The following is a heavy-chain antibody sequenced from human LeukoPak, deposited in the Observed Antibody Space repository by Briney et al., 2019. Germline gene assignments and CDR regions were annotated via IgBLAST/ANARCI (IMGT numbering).Heavy chain of an antibody. Sequence: SKTLSLTCTVSGGSISSYYWSWIRQPPGKGLEWIGYIYYSGSTNYNPSLKSRVTISVDTSKNQFSLKLSSVTAADTAVYYCARSYSSWYSYFDYWGQGTLVTVSS. CDR1: GGSISSYY. J-gene: IGHJ4*02. D-gene: IGHD6-13*01. CDR2: IYYSGST. V-gene: IGHV4-59*01. CDR3: ARSYSSWYSYFDY.